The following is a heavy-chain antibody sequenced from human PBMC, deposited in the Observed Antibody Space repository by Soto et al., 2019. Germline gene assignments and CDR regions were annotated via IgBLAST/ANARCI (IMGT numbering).Heavy chain of an antibody. CDR2: ISGTGSDI. D-gene: IGHD2-21*02. V-gene: IGHV3-21*01. Sequence: GGSLRLSCAGSGFSFSTYSMNWVRQAPGKGLEWVSSISGTGSDIFYTDSVKGRFTISRDNAQKSLYLYMNSLRGDDTAVYYCTREGCGGDCHSDYWGQGTLVTVS. CDR1: GFSFSTYS. J-gene: IGHJ4*02. CDR3: TREGCGGDCHSDY.